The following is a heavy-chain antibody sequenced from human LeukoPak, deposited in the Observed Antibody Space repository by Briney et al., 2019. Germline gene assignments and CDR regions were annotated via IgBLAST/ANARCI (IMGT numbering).Heavy chain of an antibody. Sequence: KTGVSLRLSCAASRFTFSSYSMNWVRQAPGKGLEWVSSISSSSSYIYYADSVKGRFTISRDNAKNSLYLQMNSLRAEDTAVYYCARFVPAAPPAFDYWGQGTLVTVSS. D-gene: IGHD2-2*01. V-gene: IGHV3-21*01. CDR1: RFTFSSYS. CDR3: ARFVPAAPPAFDY. CDR2: ISSSSSYI. J-gene: IGHJ4*02.